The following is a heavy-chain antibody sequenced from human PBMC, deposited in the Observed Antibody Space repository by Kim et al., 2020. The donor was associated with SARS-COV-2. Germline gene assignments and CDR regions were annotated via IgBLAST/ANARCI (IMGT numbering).Heavy chain of an antibody. Sequence: GGSLRLSCAASGFTFSSYSMNWVRQAPGKGLEWVSSISSSSSYIYYADSVKGRFTISRDNAKNSLYLQMNSLRAEDTAVYYCARMREDSSGYHDAFDIWGQGTMVTVSS. J-gene: IGHJ3*02. D-gene: IGHD3-22*01. V-gene: IGHV3-21*01. CDR2: ISSSSSYI. CDR1: GFTFSSYS. CDR3: ARMREDSSGYHDAFDI.